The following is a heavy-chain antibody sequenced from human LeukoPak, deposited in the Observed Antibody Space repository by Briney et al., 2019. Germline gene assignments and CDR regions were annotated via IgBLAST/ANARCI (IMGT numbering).Heavy chain of an antibody. Sequence: GGSLRLSCAASAFTFSYYAMSWVRQAPGRGLEWVSAISGSGSTHYADSVKGRFTISRDNSKNTLYLQMNSLRDEDTAVYYCARDPSDGTKAFDDWDQGTLVTVSS. CDR1: AFTFSYYA. CDR3: ARDPSDGTKAFDD. CDR2: ISGSGST. J-gene: IGHJ4*02. V-gene: IGHV3-23*01.